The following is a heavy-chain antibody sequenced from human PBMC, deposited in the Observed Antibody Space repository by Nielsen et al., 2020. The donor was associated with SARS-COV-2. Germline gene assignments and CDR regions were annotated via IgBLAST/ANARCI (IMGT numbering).Heavy chain of an antibody. CDR1: GFTFSSYA. D-gene: IGHD6-19*01. CDR2: ISGSGGST. J-gene: IGHJ3*02. V-gene: IGHV3-23*01. CDR3: AKDQGSGWTGLAFDI. Sequence: GASLKISCAASGFTFSSYAMSWVRQAPGKGLEWVSAISGSGGSTYYADSVKGRFTISRDNSKTTLYLQMNSLRAEDTAVYYCAKDQGSGWTGLAFDIWGQGTMVTVSS.